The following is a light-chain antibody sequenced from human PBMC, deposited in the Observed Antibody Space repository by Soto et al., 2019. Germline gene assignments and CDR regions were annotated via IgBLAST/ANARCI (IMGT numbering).Light chain of an antibody. CDR2: WVS. Sequence: DIVMTQSPDSLAVSLGERATINCKSSQSVLYSSNNKNYLAWYQQKPGQPPKLLIYWVSTRESGVPDRFSGSRSGTDFTLTISGLQAEDEAVYYCQQYYSTPWTFRQGTKVEIK. CDR1: QSVLYSSNNKNY. V-gene: IGKV4-1*01. CDR3: QQYYSTPWT. J-gene: IGKJ1*01.